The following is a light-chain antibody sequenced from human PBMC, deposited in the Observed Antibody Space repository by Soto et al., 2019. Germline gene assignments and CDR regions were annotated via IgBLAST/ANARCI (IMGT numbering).Light chain of an antibody. J-gene: IGKJ4*01. V-gene: IGKV3-11*01. Sequence: EIVLTQSPATLSLSPGERATLSCRASQSDSSYLAWFQQKPGQAPRLLIYDASKRATGIPARFSGSGSGTESTLNISSLEPEDFAVHYCQQRSDWLTFGGGTKVEIK. CDR2: DAS. CDR3: QQRSDWLT. CDR1: QSDSSY.